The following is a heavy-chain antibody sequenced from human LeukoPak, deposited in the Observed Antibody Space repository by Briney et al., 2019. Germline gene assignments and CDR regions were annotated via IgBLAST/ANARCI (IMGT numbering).Heavy chain of an antibody. Sequence: PGGSLRLSCAASGFTFSSYGMHWVRQAPGKGLEWVAFIRNDGTNKYYADSVKGRFTISRDNSKNTLYLQMNSLRAEDTAVYYCAKDADVVVPATPSWFDPWGQGTLVTVSS. CDR2: IRNDGTNK. CDR1: GFTFSSYG. CDR3: AKDADVVVPATPSWFDP. D-gene: IGHD2-15*01. V-gene: IGHV3-30*02. J-gene: IGHJ5*02.